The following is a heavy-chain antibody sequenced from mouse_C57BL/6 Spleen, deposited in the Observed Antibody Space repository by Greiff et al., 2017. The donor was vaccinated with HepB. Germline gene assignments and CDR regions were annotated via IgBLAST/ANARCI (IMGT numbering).Heavy chain of an antibody. D-gene: IGHD1-1*01. V-gene: IGHV5-9*01. J-gene: IGHJ2*01. CDR1: GFTFSSYT. Sequence: EVKLVESGGGLVKPGGSLKLSCAASGFTFSSYTMSWVRQTPEKRLEWVATISGGGGNTYYPDSVKGRFTISRDNAKNTLYLQMSSLRSEDTALYYCARLITTVVAYYFDYWGQGTTLTVSS. CDR2: ISGGGGNT. CDR3: ARLITTVVAYYFDY.